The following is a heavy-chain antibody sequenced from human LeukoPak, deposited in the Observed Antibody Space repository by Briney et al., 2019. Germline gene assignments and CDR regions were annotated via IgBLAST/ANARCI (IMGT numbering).Heavy chain of an antibody. CDR3: ARDSLAAAGNFDY. CDR2: ISSGSSYI. J-gene: IGHJ4*02. D-gene: IGHD6-13*01. CDR1: GFTFSSYS. Sequence: GGSLRLSCAASGFTFSSYSMNWVRQAPGKGLEWVSSISSGSSYIYYADSVKGRFTISRDNAKNSLYLEMNSLRAEDTAVYYCARDSLAAAGNFDYWGQGTLVTVSS. V-gene: IGHV3-21*01.